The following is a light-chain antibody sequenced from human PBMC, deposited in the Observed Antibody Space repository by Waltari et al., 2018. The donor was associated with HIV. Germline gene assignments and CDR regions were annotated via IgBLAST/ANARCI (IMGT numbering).Light chain of an antibody. CDR2: LGA. CDR1: QSLLHANGYDY. CDR3: IQGLQTPLT. J-gene: IGKJ4*01. Sequence: DIVMTQSPLSLLVTPGEPASISCRSSQSLLHANGYDYLDWYLQKPGQAPQLLIYLGANRAPGVPDRVSGSGSGTDVTLKISRVEAEDVGVYYCIQGLQTPLTFGGGTKVELK. V-gene: IGKV2-28*01.